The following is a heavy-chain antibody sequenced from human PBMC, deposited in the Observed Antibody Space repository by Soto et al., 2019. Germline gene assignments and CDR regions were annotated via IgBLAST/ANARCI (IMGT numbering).Heavy chain of an antibody. D-gene: IGHD3-10*01. V-gene: IGHV3-7*03. J-gene: IGHJ6*01. CDR3: ARLNYSVVDV. CDR2: IKQDGSEE. CDR1: GFRFTDYW. Sequence: EVQLVESGGDLVQPGGSLRLSCAASGFRFTDYWIHWVRQAPGKGLEWVANIKQDGSEEHYVDSVKGRFTISRDNAKNSVYLQIDSLRVEDTATYYCARLNYSVVDVW.